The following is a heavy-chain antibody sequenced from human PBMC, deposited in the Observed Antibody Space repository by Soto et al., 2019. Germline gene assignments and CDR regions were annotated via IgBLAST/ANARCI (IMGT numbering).Heavy chain of an antibody. CDR1: GFSFSSFG. CDR3: AKSWGGADAFDI. Sequence: QVQLMESGGGVVQPGRSLRLSCAASGFSFSSFGISWVRQAPGKGLEWVAIISYDGDVKYYADPVKGRFTISRDNSKNTLYLQMNSLRPEDTAVYYCAKSWGGADAFDIWGQGTMVTVSS. J-gene: IGHJ3*02. D-gene: IGHD1-26*01. CDR2: ISYDGDVK. V-gene: IGHV3-30*18.